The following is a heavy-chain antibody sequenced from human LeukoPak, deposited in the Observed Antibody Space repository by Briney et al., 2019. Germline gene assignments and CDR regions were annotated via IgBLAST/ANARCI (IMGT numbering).Heavy chain of an antibody. J-gene: IGHJ4*02. CDR2: IKEDGSEK. Sequence: GGSLRLSRAASEFTFSRYWMTWVRQAPGKGLEWVANIKEDGSEKYYVDSVKGRFTISRDNAKNSLFLQMNSLRVEDTAVYYCARGVPSGVDYFDYWGQGILVTVSS. CDR1: EFTFSRYW. CDR3: ARGVPSGVDYFDY. V-gene: IGHV3-7*01. D-gene: IGHD3-10*01.